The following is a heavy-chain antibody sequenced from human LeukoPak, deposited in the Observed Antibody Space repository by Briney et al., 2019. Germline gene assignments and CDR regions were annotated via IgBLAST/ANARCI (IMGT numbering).Heavy chain of an antibody. CDR2: IYHSGST. CDR3: ARRPVWFGEFGVACFDP. Sequence: SETLSLTCAVSGYSISSGYYWGWIRPPPGKGLEWIGSIYHSGSTYYNPSLKRRVTISVDTSKNQFSLKLSSVTAADTAVYYCARRPVWFGEFGVACFDPWGQGTLVTVSS. V-gene: IGHV4-38-2*01. J-gene: IGHJ5*02. D-gene: IGHD3-10*01. CDR1: GYSISSGYY.